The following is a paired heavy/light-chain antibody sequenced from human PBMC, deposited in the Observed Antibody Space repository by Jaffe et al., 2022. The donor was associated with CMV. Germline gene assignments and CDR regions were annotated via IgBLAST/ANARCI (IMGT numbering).Light chain of an antibody. Sequence: EILLTQSPGTLSLSPGERATLSCRASQSVYSNYLAWYQQKHGQAPRLLIYGASIRATGIPDRFRGSGSGTDFTLTISRLEPEDFAVYYCQQYGDSPPITFGQGTRLEIK. CDR2: GAS. J-gene: IGKJ5*01. CDR3: QQYGDSPPIT. V-gene: IGKV3-20*01. CDR1: QSVYSNY.
Heavy chain of an antibody. CDR3: ARGRWNSGYDRFDY. D-gene: IGHD5-12*01. J-gene: IGHJ4*02. CDR2: IIPKSGVT. V-gene: IGHV1-2*02. CDR1: GYSFTDNY. Sequence: QVQLVQSGAEVKKPGASVKVSCKASGYSFTDNYMHWVRQAPGQGLEWMGWIIPKSGVTSSAQKFEARVTMTRDTSISTAYMELSSLTSDDTALYYCARGRWNSGYDRFDYWGQGTLVTVSS.